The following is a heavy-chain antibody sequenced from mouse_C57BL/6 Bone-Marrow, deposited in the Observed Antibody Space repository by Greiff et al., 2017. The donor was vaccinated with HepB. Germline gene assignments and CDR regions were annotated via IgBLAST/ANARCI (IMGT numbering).Heavy chain of an antibody. J-gene: IGHJ2*01. V-gene: IGHV1-69*01. Sequence: VQLQQPGAELVMPGASVKLSCKASGYTFTSYWMHWVKQRPGQGLEWMGEIDPSDSYTNYNQKFKGKSTLTVDKSASTAYMQLSSLTSEDSAVYYCARRGKTYYGNDYWGQGTTLTVSS. CDR2: IDPSDSYT. D-gene: IGHD2-10*01. CDR3: ARRGKTYYGNDY. CDR1: GYTFTSYW.